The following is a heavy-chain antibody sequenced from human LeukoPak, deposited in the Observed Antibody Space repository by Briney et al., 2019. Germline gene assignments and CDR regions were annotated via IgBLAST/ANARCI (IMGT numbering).Heavy chain of an antibody. J-gene: IGHJ4*02. CDR1: GFTFSGYW. D-gene: IGHD2/OR15-2a*01. CDR2: IKQDGSEK. V-gene: IGHV3-7*01. Sequence: GGSLRLSCAASGFTFSGYWMTWVRQAPGKGLEWVANIKQDGSEKNYVDSVKGRFTISRDNAKNSLYLQMNSLRAEDTAVYYCARDLGVVVMGDYWGQGTLVTVSS. CDR3: ARDLGVVVMGDY.